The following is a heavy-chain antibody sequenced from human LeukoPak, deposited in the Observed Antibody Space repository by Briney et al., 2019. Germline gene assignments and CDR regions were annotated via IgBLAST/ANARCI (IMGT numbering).Heavy chain of an antibody. J-gene: IGHJ4*02. Sequence: GGSLRLSCTGSGFTFSDYYMSWIRQTPGKGLEWISYISTNGGTIHYADSVKGRFTISRDNAKKSLFLQMNSLRADDTGIYYCARDMPVALMVYAISNWGQGTLVTVSS. CDR2: ISTNGGTI. V-gene: IGHV3-11*04. D-gene: IGHD2-8*01. CDR3: ARDMPVALMVYAISN. CDR1: GFTFSDYY.